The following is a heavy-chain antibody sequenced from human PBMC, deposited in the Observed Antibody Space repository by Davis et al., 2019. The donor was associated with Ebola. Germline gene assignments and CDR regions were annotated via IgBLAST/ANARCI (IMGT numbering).Heavy chain of an antibody. D-gene: IGHD1-1*01. V-gene: IGHV3-23*01. CDR2: ISATGGST. J-gene: IGHJ5*02. CDR3: AKSAGTPGWFGP. CDR1: GFTFRSDA. Sequence: ESLMIPCAASGFTFRSDAMSRVRQAPGKGLEWVPVISATGGSTYYADPVKGRFTIPRDNSKNTLYMEMNSLRAEDTALYYCAKSAGTPGWFGPWGQGTLVTVSS.